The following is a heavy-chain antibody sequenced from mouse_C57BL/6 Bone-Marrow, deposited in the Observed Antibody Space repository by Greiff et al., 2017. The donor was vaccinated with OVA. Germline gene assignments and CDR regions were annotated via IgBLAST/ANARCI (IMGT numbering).Heavy chain of an antibody. CDR1: GYTFTSYW. J-gene: IGHJ3*01. CDR3: EREGDYYGSSIAY. CDR2: IYPGSGST. Sequence: VQLQQPGAELVKPGASVKMSCKASGYTFTSYWITWVKQRPGQGLEWIGDIYPGSGSTNYNEKFKGKATLTVDTSSSTAYMQLSSLTSEDSAVYYCEREGDYYGSSIAYWGQGTLVTVSA. D-gene: IGHD1-1*01. V-gene: IGHV1-55*01.